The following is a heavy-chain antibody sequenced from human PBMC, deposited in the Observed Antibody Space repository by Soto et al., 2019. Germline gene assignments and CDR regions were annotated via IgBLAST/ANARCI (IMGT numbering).Heavy chain of an antibody. CDR1: GGCFSGYY. Sequence: SETLSLTCTVYGGCFSGYYWSWIRQPPGKGLEWIGEINHSGSTNYNPSLKSRVTISVDTSKNQFSLKLSSVTAADTAVYYCARGRRTRWLQLNYFDYWGQGTLVTVSS. CDR2: INHSGST. CDR3: ARGRRTRWLQLNYFDY. D-gene: IGHD5-12*01. J-gene: IGHJ4*02. V-gene: IGHV4-34*01.